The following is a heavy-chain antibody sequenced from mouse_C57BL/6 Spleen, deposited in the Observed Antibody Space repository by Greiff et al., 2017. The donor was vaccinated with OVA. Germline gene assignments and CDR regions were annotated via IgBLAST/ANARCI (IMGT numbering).Heavy chain of an antibody. J-gene: IGHJ2*01. CDR2: IYPGDGDT. CDR3: ASLTGTFDY. CDR1: GYAFSSSW. D-gene: IGHD4-1*01. Sequence: LVESGPELVKPGASVKISCKASGYAFSSSWMNWVKQRPGKGLEWIGRIYPGDGDTNYNGKFKGKATLTADKSSSTAYMQLSSLTSEDSAVYFCASLTGTFDYWGQGTTLTVSS. V-gene: IGHV1-82*01.